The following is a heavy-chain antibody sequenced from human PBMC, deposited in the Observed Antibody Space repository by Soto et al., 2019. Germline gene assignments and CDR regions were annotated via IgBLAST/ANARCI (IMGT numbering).Heavy chain of an antibody. V-gene: IGHV4-59*01. CDR1: GGSMSGYY. CDR2: VYYTGST. CDR3: ARSIAVPSAHIDQ. Sequence: QVQLQESGPGLVKPSETLSLTCRVSGGSMSGYYWSWVGLTPGKGLEWIGYVYYTGSTNYNPTLQSRVSISVDTSNTHLSLRPSLVTAADTAVYFCARSIAVPSAHIDQWGQGIRVTISS. J-gene: IGHJ4*02. D-gene: IGHD6-6*01.